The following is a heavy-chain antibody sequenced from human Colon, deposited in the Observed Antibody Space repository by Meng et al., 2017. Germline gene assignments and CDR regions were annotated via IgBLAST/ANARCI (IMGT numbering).Heavy chain of an antibody. Sequence: LTESGPGRVEPAGTLSLPGWGSGGSIRRSNYWSRVRQPPGKGLEWIGQIYLSGSPSYNPSLESRVTISVDKSKNQLSLRLTSVTAADTAIYYCARHGGWHFDYWGQGTLVTVSS. CDR1: GGSIRRSNY. CDR3: ARHGGWHFDY. V-gene: IGHV4-4*02. CDR2: IYLSGSP. J-gene: IGHJ4*02. D-gene: IGHD6-19*01.